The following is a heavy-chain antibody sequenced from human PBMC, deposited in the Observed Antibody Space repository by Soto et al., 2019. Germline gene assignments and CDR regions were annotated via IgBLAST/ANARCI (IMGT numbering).Heavy chain of an antibody. Sequence: PGGSLRLSCAASGFTLSNAWMNWVRQAPGKGLEWVGRIKSKTDGGTTDYAAPVKGRFTISRDDSKNTLYLQMNSLKTEDTAVYYCARVLAPAATLFYYYYYYMDVWGKGTTVTVSS. CDR3: ARVLAPAATLFYYYYYYMDV. D-gene: IGHD2-2*01. V-gene: IGHV3-15*07. CDR2: IKSKTDGGTT. J-gene: IGHJ6*03. CDR1: GFTLSNAW.